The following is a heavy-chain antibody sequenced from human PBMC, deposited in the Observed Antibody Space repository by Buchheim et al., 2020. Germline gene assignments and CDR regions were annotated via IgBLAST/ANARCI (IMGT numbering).Heavy chain of an antibody. Sequence: QVQLQLWGAGLLKPSETLSLTCAVYGGSFSDYYWKWIRQPPGKGLEWIGEINHSGSTNYNPSLKSRVTISIDTSKNQFSLTVSSVTAADTGVYYCARGGGAAVVAEYYYGMDVWGQGTT. CDR3: ARGGGAAVVAEYYYGMDV. J-gene: IGHJ6*02. CDR1: GGSFSDYY. V-gene: IGHV4-34*01. D-gene: IGHD2-15*01. CDR2: INHSGST.